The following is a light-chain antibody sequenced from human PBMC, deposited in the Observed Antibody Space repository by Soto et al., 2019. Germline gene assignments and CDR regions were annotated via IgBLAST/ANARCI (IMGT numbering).Light chain of an antibody. CDR1: QSVSSY. J-gene: IGKJ2*01. CDR2: DAS. Sequence: EIVLTQSPATLSLSPGERATLSCRASQSVSSYLAWYQQKPGQAPRLLIYDASNRATGIPARFSGSGSGTDFTLTISILEPEYFAVYYCQQRSNWPSFGQGTKLEIK. V-gene: IGKV3-11*01. CDR3: QQRSNWPS.